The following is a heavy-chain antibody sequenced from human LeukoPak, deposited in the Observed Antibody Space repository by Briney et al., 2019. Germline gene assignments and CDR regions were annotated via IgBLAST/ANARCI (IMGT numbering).Heavy chain of an antibody. CDR3: ARAYSSSWYRYYYGMDV. CDR2: ISSSGSTI. CDR1: GFTFSNAW. Sequence: GGPLRLSCAASGFTFSNAWMSWVRQAPGKGLEWVSYISSSGSTIYYADSVKGRFTISRDNAKNSLYLQMNSLRAEDTAVYYCARAYSSSWYRYYYGMDVWGQGTTVTVSS. V-gene: IGHV3-11*01. D-gene: IGHD6-13*01. J-gene: IGHJ6*02.